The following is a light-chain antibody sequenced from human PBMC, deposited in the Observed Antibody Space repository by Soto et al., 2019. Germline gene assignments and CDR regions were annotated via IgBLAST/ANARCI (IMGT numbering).Light chain of an antibody. Sequence: DIQMTQSPSSLSSSVGDRFTMTCRASQSISNYLNWYQHKAGKAPKVLIYAASSLQRGVPSRFSGSGSGTDFTLIISSLQPEDFATYYCQQSYSPLWTFGQGTKVDIK. J-gene: IGKJ1*01. CDR1: QSISNY. CDR3: QQSYSPLWT. V-gene: IGKV1-39*01. CDR2: AAS.